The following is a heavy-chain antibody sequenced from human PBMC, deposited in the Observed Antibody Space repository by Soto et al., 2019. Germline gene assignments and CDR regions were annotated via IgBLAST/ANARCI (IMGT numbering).Heavy chain of an antibody. CDR2: IYYSGTT. D-gene: IGHD4-17*01. J-gene: IGHJ6*02. CDR1: GGSMSSGTYY. V-gene: IGHV4-39*02. Sequence: PSETLSLTCAVSGGSMSSGTYYWGWIRQPPGKGLDWIGSIYYSGTTYYSPSLKSRVAISVETSKKYFSLRLRSVTAADTAVYYCARGTYGDYSPYYYGMDVWGQGTTVTVPS. CDR3: ARGTYGDYSPYYYGMDV.